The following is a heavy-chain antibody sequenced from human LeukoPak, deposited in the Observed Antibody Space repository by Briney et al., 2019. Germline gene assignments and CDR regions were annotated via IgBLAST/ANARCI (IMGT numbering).Heavy chain of an antibody. V-gene: IGHV3-30*04. J-gene: IGHJ4*02. CDR1: GFSFSGYA. D-gene: IGHD3-10*01. CDR3: ATTFRGVIITRLDY. Sequence: GALRLSCAASGFSFSGYAMHWVRRTPGKGLEGVAVISHDEKNKFYAESVKGRFTISRDNSKNTLFLEMNSLRPEDTAFYYCATTFRGVIITRLDYWGQGTLVTVSS. CDR2: ISHDEKNK.